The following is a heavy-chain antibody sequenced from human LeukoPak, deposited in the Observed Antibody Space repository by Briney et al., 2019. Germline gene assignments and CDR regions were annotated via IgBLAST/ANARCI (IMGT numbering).Heavy chain of an antibody. CDR1: GLTLSSHW. CDR3: ARGGNWGWSDP. J-gene: IGHJ5*02. Sequence: GSLRLSCAASGLTLSSHWMHWIRQVPGEGLVWVSRISEDGRTTTYADSVRGRLTISRDNARNTVHMEMNGLGAEDTAVYYCARGGNWGWSDPWGQGTLVTVSS. CDR2: ISEDGRTT. D-gene: IGHD3-16*01. V-gene: IGHV3-74*01.